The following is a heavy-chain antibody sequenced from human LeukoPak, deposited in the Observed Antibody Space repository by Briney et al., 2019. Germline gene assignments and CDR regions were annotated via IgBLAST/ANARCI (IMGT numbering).Heavy chain of an antibody. CDR2: MYHSGST. V-gene: IGHV4-38-2*01. CDR3: ARQLFWSGYWFDP. CDR1: GYSISSGYY. D-gene: IGHD3-3*01. J-gene: IGHJ5*02. Sequence: SETLSLTCAVSGYSISSGYYWGWIRQPPGKGLEWIGSMYHSGSTYYNPSLKCRVTISVDTSKNPFSMKLSSVTAADTAVYYCARQLFWSGYWFDPGGQGTLVTVSS.